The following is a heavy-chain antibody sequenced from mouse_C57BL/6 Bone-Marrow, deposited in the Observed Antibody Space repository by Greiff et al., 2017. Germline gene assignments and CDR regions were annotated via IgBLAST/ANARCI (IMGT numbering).Heavy chain of an antibody. J-gene: IGHJ3*01. CDR1: GYAFSSYW. CDR2: IYPGDGDT. D-gene: IGHD1-1*01. Sequence: SGASVKISCNASGYAFSSYWMNWVKQRPGKGLEWIGQIYPGDGDTNYNGKFTGKATLTADKSSSTAYMQLSSQTSEDSAVYFCARWGAVGTFAYWGQGTLVTVSA. V-gene: IGHV1-80*01. CDR3: ARWGAVGTFAY.